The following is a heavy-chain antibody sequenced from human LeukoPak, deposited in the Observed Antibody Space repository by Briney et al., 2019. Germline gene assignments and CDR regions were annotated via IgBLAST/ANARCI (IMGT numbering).Heavy chain of an antibody. D-gene: IGHD2-21*01. CDR1: GITLSNYG. J-gene: IGHJ4*02. CDR2: ISGSGGST. Sequence: PGGSLRLSCAVSGITLSNYGMSWVRQAPGKGLEWVAGISGSGGSTNYADSVKGRFTISRDSPKNTLYLQMNSVRAEDTAVYFCAKRGFVIRVVLVGFHKEAYYFDSWGQGALVTVSS. V-gene: IGHV3-23*01. CDR3: AKRGFVIRVVLVGFHKEAYYFDS.